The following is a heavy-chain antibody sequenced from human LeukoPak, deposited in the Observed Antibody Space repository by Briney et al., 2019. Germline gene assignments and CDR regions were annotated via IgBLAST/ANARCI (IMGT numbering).Heavy chain of an antibody. CDR1: GGSFSGYY. CDR2: INHSGST. Sequence: SETLSLTCAVYGGSFSGYYWSWIRQPPGKGLEWIGEINHSGSTNYNPSLKSRVTISVDTSKNQFSLKLSSVTAADTAVYYCARGPRPRRVGGAAARSDYWGQGTVVTVSS. V-gene: IGHV4-34*01. J-gene: IGHJ4*02. D-gene: IGHD6-13*01. CDR3: ARGPRPRRVGGAAARSDY.